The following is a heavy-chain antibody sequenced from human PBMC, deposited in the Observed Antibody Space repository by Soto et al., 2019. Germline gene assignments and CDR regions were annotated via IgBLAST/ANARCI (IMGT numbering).Heavy chain of an antibody. Sequence: PSETLSLTCAVAGDSISSGYFWAWIRQPPGKGLEFIGSVYHNGGAHYNSSLKSRVTISVDTAHNQVSLRMRSLTAADTAVYYCGRVVEGATRHTDPDSWGQGILVTVSS. V-gene: IGHV4-38-2*01. D-gene: IGHD2-21*01. J-gene: IGHJ5*01. CDR2: VYHNGGA. CDR3: GRVVEGATRHTDPDS. CDR1: GDSISSGYF.